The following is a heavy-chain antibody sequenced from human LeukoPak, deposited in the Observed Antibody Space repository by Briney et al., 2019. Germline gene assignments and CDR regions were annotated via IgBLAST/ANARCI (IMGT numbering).Heavy chain of an antibody. V-gene: IGHV4-59*12. CDR1: GGSISSYY. Sequence: SETLSLTCTVSGGSISSYYWSWIRQPPGKGLEWIGYIYYSGSTNYNPSLKSRVTMSVDTSKNQFSLKLSSVTAADTAVYYCARDRRYSSSWYNAFDIWGQGTMVTVSS. CDR3: ARDRRYSSSWYNAFDI. J-gene: IGHJ3*02. D-gene: IGHD6-13*01. CDR2: IYYSGST.